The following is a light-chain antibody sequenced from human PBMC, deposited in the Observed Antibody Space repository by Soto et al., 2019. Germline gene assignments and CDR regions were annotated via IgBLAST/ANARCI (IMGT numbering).Light chain of an antibody. CDR3: QQYNSYWT. Sequence: DIQMTQSPSTLSASVGDRVTITCRASQSISSWLAWYQQKPGKAPKLLIYKASSLESGVPSRVSGSGSGTEFTLTIRSLQPDDFAAYYCQQYNSYWTVGQGTKVEIK. V-gene: IGKV1-5*03. J-gene: IGKJ1*01. CDR2: KAS. CDR1: QSISSW.